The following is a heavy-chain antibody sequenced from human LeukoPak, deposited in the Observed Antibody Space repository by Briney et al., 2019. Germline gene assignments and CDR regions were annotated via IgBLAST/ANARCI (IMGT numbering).Heavy chain of an antibody. CDR3: ARAVGTYFDY. J-gene: IGHJ4*02. D-gene: IGHD1-1*01. V-gene: IGHV3-7*01. Sequence: GGSLRLSCAASGFTFSTYWMSWVRQAPGKGLEWVANIKEDGSKNYYVDSVKGRLTISRDNAKNAVYLQMNSLRAEDTAVYYCARAVGTYFDYWGQGTLVTVSS. CDR1: GFTFSTYW. CDR2: IKEDGSKN.